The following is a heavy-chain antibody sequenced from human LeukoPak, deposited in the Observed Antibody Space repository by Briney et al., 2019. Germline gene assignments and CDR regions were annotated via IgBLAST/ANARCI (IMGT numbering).Heavy chain of an antibody. CDR3: AREYYDILTGYYSWFDP. V-gene: IGHV1-2*02. D-gene: IGHD3-9*01. CDR1: GYTFTGYY. Sequence: ASVKVSCKASGYTFTGYYMHWVRQAPGQGLEWMGWINPNSGGTNYAQKFQGRDTMTRDTSISTAYMELSRLRSDDTAVYYCAREYYDILTGYYSWFDPWGQGTLVTVSS. J-gene: IGHJ5*02. CDR2: INPNSGGT.